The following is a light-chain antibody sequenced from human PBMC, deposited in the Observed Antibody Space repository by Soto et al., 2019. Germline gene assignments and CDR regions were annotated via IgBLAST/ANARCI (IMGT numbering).Light chain of an antibody. V-gene: IGLV2-14*01. CDR1: SSDVGGYNY. CDR3: SSYNSSSTLV. Sequence: QSVMTQPASVSGSPGQSITISCTGTSSDVGGYNYVSWYQQHPGKAPRLMIYEVSNRPSGVSNRFSGSKSGNTASLTISGLQAEDEAPYYCSSYNSSSTLVFGVATKVTVL. CDR2: EVS. J-gene: IGLJ2*01.